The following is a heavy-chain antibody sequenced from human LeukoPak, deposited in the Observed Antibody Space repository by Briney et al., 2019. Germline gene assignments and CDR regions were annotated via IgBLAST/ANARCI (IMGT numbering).Heavy chain of an antibody. Sequence: GGSLRLSCAASGFTFDDYGMSWVRQAPGKGLEWVSGINWNGGSTGYADSVKGRFTISRDNAKNSLYLQMNSLRAEDTALYYCAGDVYSNYLYYYYYYMDVWGRGTTVTVSS. CDR3: AGDVYSNYLYYYYYYMDV. D-gene: IGHD4-11*01. V-gene: IGHV3-20*04. CDR2: INWNGGST. CDR1: GFTFDDYG. J-gene: IGHJ6*03.